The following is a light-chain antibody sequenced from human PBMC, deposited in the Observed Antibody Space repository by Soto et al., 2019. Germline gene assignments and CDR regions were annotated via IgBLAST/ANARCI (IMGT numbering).Light chain of an antibody. V-gene: IGKV3-15*01. CDR3: QQYNNGPSWT. J-gene: IGKJ1*01. Sequence: EILMTQSPATLSVSPGERSTLSCRASQHVNSNLAWYQQKPGQAPRLLLYVASTRATGIPARFSGSGSGTEFTLTISSLQSEDSAVYYCQQYNNGPSWTFGQGTKVEIK. CDR1: QHVNSN. CDR2: VAS.